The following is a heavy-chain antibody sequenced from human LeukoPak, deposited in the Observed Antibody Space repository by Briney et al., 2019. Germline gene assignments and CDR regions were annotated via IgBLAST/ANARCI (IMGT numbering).Heavy chain of an antibody. V-gene: IGHV4-34*01. CDR1: GGSFSGYY. CDR3: ARSKAHYDSSGYPAPFDY. Sequence: KSSETLSLTCAVYGGSFSGYYWSWIRQPPGRGLEWIGEINHSGSTNYNPSIKSRVTISVDTSKNQFSLKLSSVTAADTAVYYCARSKAHYDSSGYPAPFDYWGQGTLVTVSS. J-gene: IGHJ4*02. CDR2: INHSGST. D-gene: IGHD3-22*01.